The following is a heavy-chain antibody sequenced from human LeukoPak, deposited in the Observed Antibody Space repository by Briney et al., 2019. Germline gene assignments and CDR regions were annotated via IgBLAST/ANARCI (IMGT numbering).Heavy chain of an antibody. CDR2: IKQDGSEK. J-gene: IGHJ3*02. Sequence: GGSLRLSCAASGFTFSSYWMSWVRQAPGKGLEWVANIKQDGSEKYYVDSVKGRFTISRDNAKNSLYLQMNSLRAEDTAVYYCATYYDFWSGEEAFDIWGQGTMVTVPS. CDR3: ATYYDFWSGEEAFDI. CDR1: GFTFSSYW. V-gene: IGHV3-7*01. D-gene: IGHD3-3*01.